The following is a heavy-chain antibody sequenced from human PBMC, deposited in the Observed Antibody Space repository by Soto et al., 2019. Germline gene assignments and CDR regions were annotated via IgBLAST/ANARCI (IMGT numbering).Heavy chain of an antibody. J-gene: IGHJ6*02. V-gene: IGHV3-23*01. CDR1: GFTFSSYA. Sequence: LRLSCAASGFTFSSYAMSWVRQAPGKGLEWVSAISGSGGSTYYADSVKGRFTISRDNSKSTLYLQMNSLRAEDTAVYYCAKASIAAAGYPDYYYGMDVWGQGTTVTVSS. CDR3: AKASIAAAGYPDYYYGMDV. D-gene: IGHD6-13*01. CDR2: ISGSGGST.